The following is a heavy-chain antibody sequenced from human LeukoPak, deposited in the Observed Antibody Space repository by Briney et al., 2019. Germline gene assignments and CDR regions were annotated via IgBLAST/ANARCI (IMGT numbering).Heavy chain of an antibody. CDR1: GYSISSGYY. J-gene: IGHJ3*02. CDR2: IYHSGST. Sequence: SETLSLTCAVSGYSISSGYYRGWIRQPPGRGLEWIGSIYHSGSTFYNPSLKSRITISVDTSKNQFSLKLSSVTAADTAVYYCARRGWGYAFDIWGQGTMVTVSS. D-gene: IGHD7-27*01. V-gene: IGHV4-38-2*01. CDR3: ARRGWGYAFDI.